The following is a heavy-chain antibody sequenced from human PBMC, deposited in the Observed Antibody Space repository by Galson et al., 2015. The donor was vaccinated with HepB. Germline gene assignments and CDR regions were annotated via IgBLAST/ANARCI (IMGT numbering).Heavy chain of an antibody. CDR3: AKGPYCGGDCYLNYYYYGTDV. Sequence: SLRLSCAASGFTFSDYYMSWIRQAPGKGLEWVSYISGSGGSTYYADSVKGRFTISRDNSKNTLYLQMNSLRAEDTAVYYCAKGPYCGGDCYLNYYYYGTDVWGQGTTVTVSS. D-gene: IGHD2-21*02. J-gene: IGHJ6*02. CDR2: ISGSGGST. V-gene: IGHV3-23*01. CDR1: GFTFSDYY.